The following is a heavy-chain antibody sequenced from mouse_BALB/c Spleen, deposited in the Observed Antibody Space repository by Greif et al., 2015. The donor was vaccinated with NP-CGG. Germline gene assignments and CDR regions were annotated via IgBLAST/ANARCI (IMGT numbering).Heavy chain of an antibody. Sequence: QVQLQQSGAELVRPGSSVKISCKASGYAFSSYWMNWVKQRPGQGLEWIGQIYPGEGDTNYNGKFKGKATLTADKSSSTAYMQLSSLTSEDSAVYSCARSEGNYGMDYWGQGTSVTVSS. CDR2: IYPGEGDT. CDR1: GYAFSSYW. V-gene: IGHV1-80*01. J-gene: IGHJ4*01. CDR3: ARSEGNYGMDY.